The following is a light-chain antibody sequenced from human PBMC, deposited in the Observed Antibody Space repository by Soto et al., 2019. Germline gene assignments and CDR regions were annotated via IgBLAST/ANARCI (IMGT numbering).Light chain of an antibody. CDR2: EVS. V-gene: IGLV2-14*01. CDR3: SSFTTSNTPHFV. CDR1: SSDVGGYNY. J-gene: IGLJ1*01. Sequence: QSALTQPASVSGSPGQSITISCTGTSSDVGGYNYVSWFQQHPGRAPKLMIYEVSNRPSGVSNRFSGSKSGTTASLSISGLQDEDEADYYCSSFTTSNTPHFVFGTGTKVTVL.